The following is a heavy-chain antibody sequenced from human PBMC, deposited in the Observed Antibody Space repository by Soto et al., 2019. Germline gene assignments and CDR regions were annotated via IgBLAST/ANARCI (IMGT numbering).Heavy chain of an antibody. CDR1: GGSISSYY. D-gene: IGHD4-17*01. J-gene: IGHJ5*02. CDR3: ARRPGLRGWFDP. CDR2: IYYSGST. V-gene: IGHV4-59*01. Sequence: QVQLQESGPGLVKPSETLSLTCTVSGGSISSYYWRWIRQPPGKGLEWIGYIYYSGSTNYNPSLKSRLTISVDTSKNQFSLKLSSVTAADTAVYYCARRPGLRGWFDPWGQGTLVTVSS.